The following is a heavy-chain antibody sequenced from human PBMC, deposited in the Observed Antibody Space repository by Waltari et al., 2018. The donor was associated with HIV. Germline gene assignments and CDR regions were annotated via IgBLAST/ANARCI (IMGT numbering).Heavy chain of an antibody. D-gene: IGHD2-15*01. Sequence: EVQLVESGGGLVQPGRSLRLSCAASGFTFDDYAMHWVRQAPGKGLEWVSGISWNSGSIGYADSVKGRFTISRDNAKNSLYLQMNSLRAEDTALYYCAKDRGMVDYYYYYGMDVWGQGTTVTVSS. V-gene: IGHV3-9*01. J-gene: IGHJ6*02. CDR2: ISWNSGSI. CDR3: AKDRGMVDYYYYYGMDV. CDR1: GFTFDDYA.